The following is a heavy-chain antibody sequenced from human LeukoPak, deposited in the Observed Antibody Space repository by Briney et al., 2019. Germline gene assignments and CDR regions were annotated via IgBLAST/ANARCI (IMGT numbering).Heavy chain of an antibody. V-gene: IGHV3-74*01. CDR1: GFTFSRYW. Sequence: GGSLRLSCAASGFTFSRYWMHWVRQAPGKGLLWVSRINSDGSSTYYADSVKGRFTTSRDNAKNALHLQMNSLTAEDTAVYYYARDGRSSRAFDIWGQGTMVTVSS. J-gene: IGHJ3*02. CDR2: INSDGSST. D-gene: IGHD6-13*01. CDR3: ARDGRSSRAFDI.